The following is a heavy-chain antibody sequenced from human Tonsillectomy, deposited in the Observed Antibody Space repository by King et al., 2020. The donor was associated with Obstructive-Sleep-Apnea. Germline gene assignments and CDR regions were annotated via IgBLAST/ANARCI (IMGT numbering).Heavy chain of an antibody. J-gene: IGHJ4*02. CDR1: AGSISSSNYY. Sequence: QLQESGPGLLKPSETLSLTCNVSAGSISSSNYYWAWIRQPPGKGLEWIGRIYDSGSTYYNPALNRRVTISVDTSKNLFSLNLRSVTATDTAIYFCARLPWLVVADDYWGQGTLVTVSS. CDR2: IYDSGST. CDR3: ARLPWLVVADDY. V-gene: IGHV4-39*01. D-gene: IGHD2-15*01.